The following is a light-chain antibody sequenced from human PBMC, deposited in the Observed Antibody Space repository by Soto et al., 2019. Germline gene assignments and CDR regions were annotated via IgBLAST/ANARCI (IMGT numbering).Light chain of an antibody. CDR1: QSSRSY. V-gene: IGKV1-39*01. Sequence: DIHMTQSPSSLSASVGDRFTITCRASQSSRSYLNWCQQKPGKAPKLLIYAASSLQSGVPSRFSGSGSGTDFTLTISSLQPEDFATHYCQQSYSTPLTFGGGTNVEIK. J-gene: IGKJ4*01. CDR3: QQSYSTPLT. CDR2: AAS.